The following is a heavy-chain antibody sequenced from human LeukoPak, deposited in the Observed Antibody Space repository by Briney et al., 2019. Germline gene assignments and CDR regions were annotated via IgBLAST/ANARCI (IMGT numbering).Heavy chain of an antibody. D-gene: IGHD6-6*01. V-gene: IGHV1-69*05. CDR3: ARGGDLRSSSFDY. Sequence: SVKVSYKASGATFTTYAIIWVRQAPGQGLEWMGGIIPVFGTANYAQRFQGRVTITTDESTSTACMELSSLRSEDTAVYYCARGGDLRSSSFDYWGQGTLVTVSS. J-gene: IGHJ4*02. CDR1: GATFTTYA. CDR2: IIPVFGTA.